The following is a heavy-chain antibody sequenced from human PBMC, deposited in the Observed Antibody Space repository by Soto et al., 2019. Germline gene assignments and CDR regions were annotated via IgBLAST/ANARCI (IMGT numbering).Heavy chain of an antibody. Sequence: QVQLVQSGAEVQKPWASVKVSCKASGDTVTGYYMHWVRQAPGQGLEWMGWINPNSGGTNYAQKIQRRVNMTRETSISTAYMALSRLRSDDTAVYYCARIIAESAPPDNWFDPWGQGTLVTVSS. CDR3: ARIIAESAPPDNWFDP. J-gene: IGHJ5*02. CDR1: GDTVTGYY. CDR2: INPNSGGT. D-gene: IGHD6-13*01. V-gene: IGHV1-2*02.